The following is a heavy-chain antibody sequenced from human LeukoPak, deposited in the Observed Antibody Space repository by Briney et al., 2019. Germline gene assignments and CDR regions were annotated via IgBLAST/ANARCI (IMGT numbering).Heavy chain of an antibody. CDR1: GGSISSYY. V-gene: IGHV4-59*01. CDR3: ARVVGQWLANWFDP. J-gene: IGHJ5*02. Sequence: SETLSLTCTVSGGSISSYYWSWIRQPPGKGLEWIGYTYYSGSTNYSPSLKSRVTISVDTSKNQFSLKLSSVTAADTAVYYCARVVGQWLANWFDPWGQGTLVTVSS. D-gene: IGHD6-19*01. CDR2: TYYSGST.